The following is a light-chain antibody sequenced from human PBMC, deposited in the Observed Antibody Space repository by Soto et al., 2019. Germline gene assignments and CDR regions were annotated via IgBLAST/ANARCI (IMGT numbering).Light chain of an antibody. J-gene: IGKJ3*01. CDR3: QQSHSSPFT. V-gene: IGKV1-39*01. Sequence: DIQMTQSPFSLSASLGDRVTITCRASQSISDDLNWYQQKPGKGPKLLIFAASSLQVGVPSRFSGSGSGTDFTLTISSLQPEDFATYFCQQSHSSPFTFGPGTTVDIK. CDR2: AAS. CDR1: QSISDD.